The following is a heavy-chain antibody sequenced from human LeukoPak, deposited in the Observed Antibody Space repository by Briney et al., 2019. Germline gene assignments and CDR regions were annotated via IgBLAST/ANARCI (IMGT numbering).Heavy chain of an antibody. D-gene: IGHD3-22*01. CDR1: GFTFSSYW. Sequence: GGSLRLSCVASGFTFSSYWMHWVRQPPGKGPVWVSRINTDGSTSSYADSVKGRFTISRDNARNSLYLQMNSLRAEDTAVYYCARGGSVSGYYATYWGQGTLVTVSS. J-gene: IGHJ4*02. CDR2: INTDGSTS. CDR3: ARGGSVSGYYATY. V-gene: IGHV3-74*01.